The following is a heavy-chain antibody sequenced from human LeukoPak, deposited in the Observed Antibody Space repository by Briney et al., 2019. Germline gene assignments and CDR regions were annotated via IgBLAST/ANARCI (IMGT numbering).Heavy chain of an antibody. V-gene: IGHV3-21*04. Sequence: GGSLRLSCAASGFTFSSYSMNWVRQAPRKGLEWVSSISSSSSYIYYADSVKGRFTISRDNSKNTLYLQMNSLRAEDTAVYYCAREGGSGTQFDYWGQGTLVTVSS. CDR1: GFTFSSYS. D-gene: IGHD3-10*01. CDR3: AREGGSGTQFDY. CDR2: ISSSSSYI. J-gene: IGHJ4*02.